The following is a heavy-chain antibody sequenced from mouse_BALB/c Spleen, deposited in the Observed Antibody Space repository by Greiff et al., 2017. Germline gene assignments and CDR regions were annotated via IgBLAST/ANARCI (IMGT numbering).Heavy chain of an antibody. CDR1: GISITTGNYR. J-gene: IGHJ4*01. CDR2: IYYSGTI. V-gene: IGHV3-5*02. CDR3: ARDKFEAMDY. Sequence: EVKLVESGPGLVKPSQTVSLTCTVSGISITTGNYRWSWIRQFPGNKLEWIGYIYYSGTITYNPSLTSRTTITRDTSKNQFFLEMNSLTAEDTATYYCARDKFEAMDYWGQGTSVTVSS.